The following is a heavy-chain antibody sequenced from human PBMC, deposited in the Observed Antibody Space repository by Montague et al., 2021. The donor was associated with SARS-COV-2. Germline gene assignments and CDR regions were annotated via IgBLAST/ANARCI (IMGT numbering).Heavy chain of an antibody. J-gene: IGHJ3*02. CDR3: ARAGITMVRGVNRWGFDI. Sequence: SETLSLTCTVSGGSISTYYWSWIRQPPGKGLEWIGYIYYSGSTNYYPSLKSRVTISVDTSKNQFSLKLSSVTAADTAVYYCARAGITMVRGVNRWGFDIWGQGTMVTVSS. CDR1: GGSISTYY. V-gene: IGHV4-59*01. D-gene: IGHD3-10*01. CDR2: IYYSGST.